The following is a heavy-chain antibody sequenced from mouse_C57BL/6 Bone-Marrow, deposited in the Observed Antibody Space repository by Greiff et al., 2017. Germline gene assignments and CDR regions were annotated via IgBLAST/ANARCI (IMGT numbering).Heavy chain of an antibody. CDR3: ASRDY. CDR1: GYTFTSYW. CDR2: IDPSDSYT. J-gene: IGHJ2*01. V-gene: IGHV1-69*01. Sequence: QVQLQQPGAELVMPGASVKLSCKASGYTFTSYWMHWVKQRPGQGLEWIGMIDPSDSYTNYNQKFKGKSTLTVDKSSSTAYMQLSSLTSEDSAVYDCASRDYWGQGTTLTVSS.